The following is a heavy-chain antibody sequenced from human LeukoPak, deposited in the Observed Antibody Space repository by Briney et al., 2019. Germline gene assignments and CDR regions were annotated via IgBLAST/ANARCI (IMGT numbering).Heavy chain of an antibody. CDR2: INPSGGST. J-gene: IGHJ5*02. CDR1: GYTFTSYY. V-gene: IGHV1-46*01. D-gene: IGHD5-18*01. CDR3: ARDLYGYSYGGGVPNWFDP. Sequence: ASVKVSCKASGYTFTSYYMHWVRQAPGQGLEWMGIINPSGGSTSYAQKFQGRVTMTRDTSTSTVYMELSSLRSEDTAVYYCARDLYGYSYGGGVPNWFDPWGQGTLVTVSS.